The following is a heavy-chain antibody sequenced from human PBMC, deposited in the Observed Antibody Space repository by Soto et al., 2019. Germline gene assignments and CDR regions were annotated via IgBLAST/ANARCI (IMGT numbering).Heavy chain of an antibody. V-gene: IGHV3-72*01. CDR3: LRVIRRRPNGTDV. D-gene: IGHD3-16*01. CDR2: TRNKANSYTT. Sequence: AGGALRLSCAGSGFTFSSYYMNWVRQAPGKGLEWVGRTRNKANSYTTECAASVKGRFTISGDDSKNSVYLQMNSLKTEDTAVYFSLRVIRRRPNGTDVRGPALKGNRSS. CDR1: GFTFSSYY. J-gene: IGHJ6*02.